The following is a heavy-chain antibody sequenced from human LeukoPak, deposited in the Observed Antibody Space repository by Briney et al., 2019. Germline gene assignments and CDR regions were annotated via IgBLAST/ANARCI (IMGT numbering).Heavy chain of an antibody. D-gene: IGHD2-15*01. CDR1: GGSISSYY. J-gene: IGHJ5*02. CDR3: ARGRRYCSGGSCYPCWFDP. Sequence: SETLSLTCTVSGGSISSYYWSWIRQPPGKGLEWIGYIYYSGSTNYNPSLKSRVTISVDTSKNQFSLKPSSVTAADTAVYYCARGRRYCSGGSCYPCWFDPWGQGTLVTVSS. V-gene: IGHV4-59*08. CDR2: IYYSGST.